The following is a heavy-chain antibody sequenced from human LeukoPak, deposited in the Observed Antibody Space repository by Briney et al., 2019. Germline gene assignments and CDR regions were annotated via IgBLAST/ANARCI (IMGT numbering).Heavy chain of an antibody. Sequence: GGSLRLSCAASGFTFSSYWMSWVRQAPGKGLEWVANIKQDGSEKYCVDSVKGRFTISRDNAKNSLYLQMNSLRAEDTAVYYCARDYYDFWSGYYSSGMDVWGQGTTVTVSS. D-gene: IGHD3-3*01. CDR2: IKQDGSEK. J-gene: IGHJ6*02. CDR1: GFTFSSYW. V-gene: IGHV3-7*01. CDR3: ARDYYDFWSGYYSSGMDV.